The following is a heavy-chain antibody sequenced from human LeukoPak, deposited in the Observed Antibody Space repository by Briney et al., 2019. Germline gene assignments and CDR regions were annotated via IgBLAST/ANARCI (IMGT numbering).Heavy chain of an antibody. CDR1: RGSISSGGYY. CDR3: ARDYYDSSGYYSGFDY. Sequence: SETLSLTCTVSRGSISSGGYYWSWIRQHPGKGLEWIGYIYYSGSTYYNPSLKSRVTISVDTSKNQFSLKLSSVAAADTAVYYCARDYYDSSGYYSGFDYWGQGTLVTVSS. CDR2: IYYSGST. J-gene: IGHJ4*02. V-gene: IGHV4-31*03. D-gene: IGHD3-22*01.